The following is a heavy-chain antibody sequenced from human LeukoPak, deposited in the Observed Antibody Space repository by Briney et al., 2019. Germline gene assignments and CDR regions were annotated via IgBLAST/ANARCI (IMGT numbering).Heavy chain of an antibody. CDR3: ARDGGGPTHATGEIDH. CDR2: IRYDGADK. J-gene: IGHJ4*02. D-gene: IGHD3-16*01. V-gene: IGHV3-30*02. CDR1: GFIFSTYV. Sequence: GGSLRLSCAASGFIFSTYVMHWVRQAPGKGLEWVAFIRYDGADKYYADSVKGRFTISRDSSKNTVYLQMNSLRAEDTAVYFCARDGGGPTHATGEIDHWGQGTLLTVSS.